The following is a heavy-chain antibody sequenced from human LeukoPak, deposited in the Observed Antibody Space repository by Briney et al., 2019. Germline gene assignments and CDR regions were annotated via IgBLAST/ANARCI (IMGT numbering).Heavy chain of an antibody. J-gene: IGHJ6*02. CDR3: ARGAALGDYYGMDV. D-gene: IGHD6-25*01. Sequence: SETLSLTCAVYGGSFSGYYWSWIRQPPGKGLEWIGEINHSGSTNYNPSLKSRVTISVDTSKNQFSLKLTSVTAADTAVYYCARGAALGDYYGMDVWGQGTTVTVSS. CDR2: INHSGST. V-gene: IGHV4-34*01. CDR1: GGSFSGYY.